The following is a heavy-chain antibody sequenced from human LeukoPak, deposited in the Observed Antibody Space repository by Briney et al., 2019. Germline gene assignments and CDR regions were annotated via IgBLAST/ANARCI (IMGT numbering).Heavy chain of an antibody. CDR2: ISGSGGST. J-gene: IGHJ4*02. V-gene: IGHV3-23*01. CDR1: GFTFSSYA. CDR3: AKDLRITMIVVVITPDY. D-gene: IGHD3-22*01. Sequence: GGSLRLSCAASGFTFSSYAMSWVRQAPGKGLEWVSAISGSGGSTYYADSVKGRFTISRDNSKNTPYLQMNSLRAEDTAVYYCAKDLRITMIVVVITPDYWGQGTLVTVSS.